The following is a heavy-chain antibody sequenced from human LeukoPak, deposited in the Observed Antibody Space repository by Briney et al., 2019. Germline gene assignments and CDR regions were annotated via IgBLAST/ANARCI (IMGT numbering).Heavy chain of an antibody. V-gene: IGHV4-34*01. Sequence: SETLALTCAVYGGSFSGYYWSWIRQPPGKGLEWIREINHSGSTNYNPSLKSRVTISVDTSKNQFSLKPSSVTAADTAVYYCARGRSLDGDYYYFDYWGQGTLVTVSS. J-gene: IGHJ4*02. D-gene: IGHD4-17*01. CDR2: INHSGST. CDR3: ARGRSLDGDYYYFDY. CDR1: GGSFSGYY.